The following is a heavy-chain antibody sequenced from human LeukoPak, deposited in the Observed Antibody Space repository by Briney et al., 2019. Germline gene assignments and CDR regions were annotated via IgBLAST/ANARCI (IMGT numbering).Heavy chain of an antibody. CDR1: GYTFTSYG. V-gene: IGHV1-18*01. D-gene: IGHD2-2*01. CDR2: ISAYNGNT. J-gene: IGHJ5*02. Sequence: ASVKVSCKASGYTFTSYGISWVRQAPGQGLEWMGWISAYNGNTNYAQKFQGRVTMTRDTSISTDYMELSRLRSDDTAVYYCARGCSSTNCSWGQGTLVTVSS. CDR3: ARGCSSTNCS.